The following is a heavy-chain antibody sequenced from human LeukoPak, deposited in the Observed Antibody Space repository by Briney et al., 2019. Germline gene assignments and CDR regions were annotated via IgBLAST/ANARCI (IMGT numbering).Heavy chain of an antibody. J-gene: IGHJ4*02. CDR2: IDNSGKSS. D-gene: IGHD2-2*01. Sequence: GGSLRLSCVASGFTLRDHWMHWVRQTPGKGLVWVSQIDNSGKSSTYADSVKGRFTISRDNARNTLYLQMNSLRADDTAVYYCVSTASWPDYWGQGTLVTVSS. V-gene: IGHV3-74*03. CDR3: VSTASWPDY. CDR1: GFTLRDHW.